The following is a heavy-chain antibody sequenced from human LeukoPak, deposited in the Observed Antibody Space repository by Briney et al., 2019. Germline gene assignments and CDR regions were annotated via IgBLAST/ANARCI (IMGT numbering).Heavy chain of an antibody. CDR2: VYSGGST. V-gene: IGHV3-66*01. Sequence: GSLRLSCAVFGFTVSDNYMNWVRQAPGKGLEWVSVVYSGGSTYYADSVKGRFTISRDNSKNTLYLQMSSLRGEDTAVYYCARSGTAGTFDYWGQGTLVTVSS. CDR1: GFTVSDNY. CDR3: ARSGTAGTFDY. D-gene: IGHD6-13*01. J-gene: IGHJ4*02.